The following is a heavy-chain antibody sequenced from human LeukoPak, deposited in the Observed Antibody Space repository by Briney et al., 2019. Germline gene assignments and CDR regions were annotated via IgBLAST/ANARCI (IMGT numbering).Heavy chain of an antibody. V-gene: IGHV3-74*01. CDR1: GFTFSSYW. J-gene: IGHJ4*02. CDR3: ARVVCGYNYWAPFDY. Sequence: GGSLRLSCAASGFTFSSYWMHWVRQAPGKGLVWVSRINSDGSSTSYADSVKGRFTISRDNAKNTLYLQMNSLRAEDTAVYYCARVVCGYNYWAPFDYWGQGTLVTVSS. CDR2: INSDGSST. D-gene: IGHD5-24*01.